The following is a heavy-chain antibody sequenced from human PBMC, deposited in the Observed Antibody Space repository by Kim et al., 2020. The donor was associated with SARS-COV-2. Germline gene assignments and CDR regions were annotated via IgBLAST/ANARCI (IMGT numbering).Heavy chain of an antibody. CDR3: ARGPGYSSSWYLLNWFDP. J-gene: IGHJ5*02. D-gene: IGHD6-13*01. Sequence: SETLSLTCAVYGGSFSGYYWSWIRQPPGKGLEWIGEINHSGSTNYNPSLKSRVTISVDTSKNQFSLKLSSVTAADTAVYYCARGPGYSSSWYLLNWFDPCGQGTLVTVSS. V-gene: IGHV4-34*01. CDR2: INHSGST. CDR1: GGSFSGYY.